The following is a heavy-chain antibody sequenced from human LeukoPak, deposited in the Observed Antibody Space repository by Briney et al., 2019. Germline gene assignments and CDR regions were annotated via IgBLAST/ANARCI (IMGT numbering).Heavy chain of an antibody. J-gene: IGHJ4*03. CDR3: VRTMTREWGGWYDNDY. Sequence: PSETLSLTCTVSGSSVSNHWWIWIRQPAGKGLEWIGRISSHGYTNYNPSLKSRVAMSVDTSKNQFSLKLNSVTAADTAVYYCVRTMTREWGGWYDNDYWGRGTLVTVSS. CDR2: ISSHGYT. CDR1: GSSVSNHW. D-gene: IGHD6-19*01. V-gene: IGHV4-4*07.